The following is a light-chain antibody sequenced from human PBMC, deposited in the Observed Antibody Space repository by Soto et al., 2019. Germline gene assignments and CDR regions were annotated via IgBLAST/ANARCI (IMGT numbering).Light chain of an antibody. V-gene: IGLV2-14*01. CDR1: SSDVGGYNY. CDR3: SSYTSSSTLVV. CDR2: DVS. J-gene: IGLJ2*01. Sequence: QSVLTQPASVSGSPGQSITISCTGTSSDVGGYNYVSWYQQHPGKAPKLMIYDVSNRPSGVYNRFSGSKSGNTASLTISGFQAEDEADYYCSSYTSSSTLVVFGGGTKLTVL.